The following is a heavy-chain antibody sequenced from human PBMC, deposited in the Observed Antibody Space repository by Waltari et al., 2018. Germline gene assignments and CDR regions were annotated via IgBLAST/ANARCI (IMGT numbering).Heavy chain of an antibody. V-gene: IGHV1-69*12. CDR3: ARSTDCSGKRCYDY. D-gene: IGHD2-15*01. Sequence: QVHLVQSGAEVKKPGSSVKVSCKASGGTFNNYAISWVRQAPGQGLEWMGGIIPIFGTANYAQRFQARVTITADESASTTYMELSSLRSEDTAVYYCARSTDCSGKRCYDYWGQGTLVTVSS. J-gene: IGHJ4*02. CDR2: IIPIFGTA. CDR1: GGTFNNYA.